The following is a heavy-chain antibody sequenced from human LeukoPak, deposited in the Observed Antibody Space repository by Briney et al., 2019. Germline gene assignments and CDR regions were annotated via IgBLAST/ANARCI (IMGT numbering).Heavy chain of an antibody. V-gene: IGHV3-30*18. J-gene: IGHJ4*02. CDR1: GFTLSIYG. CDR2: ISYDGSNK. CDR3: AKDLSRDSSGLYFDY. D-gene: IGHD6-19*01. Sequence: PGGSLRLSCAPSGFTLSIYGTHWVRDAPGGGLECGAVISYDGSNKYYADSVKGRFTISRDNSKNTLYLQMNSLRAEDTAVYYCAKDLSRDSSGLYFDYWGRGTLVTVSS.